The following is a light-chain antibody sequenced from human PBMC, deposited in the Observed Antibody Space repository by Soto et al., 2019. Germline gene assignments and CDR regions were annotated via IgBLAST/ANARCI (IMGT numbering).Light chain of an antibody. Sequence: ENVLTQSPGTLSLSPGEGASLSCRASQRVISDYFGWYQQKEGQAPRLIMYATSRRATGIPDRFSGSGSETDFNLTISRVEPEDSAIYYCQQYEASPWTFGQGTQVEIK. J-gene: IGKJ1*01. CDR1: QRVISDY. V-gene: IGKV3-20*01. CDR2: ATS. CDR3: QQYEASPWT.